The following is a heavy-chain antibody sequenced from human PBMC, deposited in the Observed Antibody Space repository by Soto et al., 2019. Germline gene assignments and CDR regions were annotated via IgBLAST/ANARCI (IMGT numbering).Heavy chain of an antibody. CDR3: ARDLAISGSHDAFDI. D-gene: IGHD1-26*01. Sequence: SETLSLTCTVSGGSISSGGYYWSWIRQHPGKGLEWIGYIYYSGSTYYNPSLKSRVTISVDTSKNQFSLKLSSVTAADTAVYYCARDLAISGSHDAFDIWGQGTMVTVSS. J-gene: IGHJ3*02. V-gene: IGHV4-31*03. CDR1: GGSISSGGYY. CDR2: IYYSGST.